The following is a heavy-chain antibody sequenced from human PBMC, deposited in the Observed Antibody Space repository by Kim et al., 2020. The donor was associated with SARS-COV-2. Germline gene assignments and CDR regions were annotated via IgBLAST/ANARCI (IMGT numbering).Heavy chain of an antibody. D-gene: IGHD3-10*01. CDR1: GFTFSSYS. CDR2: ISSSSSTI. V-gene: IGHV3-48*04. Sequence: GGSLRLSCAASGFTFSSYSMNWVRQAPGKGLEWVSYISSSSSTIYYADSVKGRFTISRDNAKNSLYLQMNSLRAEDTAVYYCARWGGGSGSYYGPHPTYYFDYWGQGTLVTVSS. CDR3: ARWGGGSGSYYGPHPTYYFDY. J-gene: IGHJ4*02.